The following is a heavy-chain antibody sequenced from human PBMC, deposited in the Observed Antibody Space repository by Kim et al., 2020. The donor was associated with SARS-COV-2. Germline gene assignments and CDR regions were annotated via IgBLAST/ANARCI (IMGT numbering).Heavy chain of an antibody. V-gene: IGHV3-9*01. D-gene: IGHD6-19*01. J-gene: IGHJ4*02. CDR3: AKDIAPRIAVAGN. Sequence: YADSVKGRFTISRDNAKNSLYLQMNSLRAEDTALYYCAKDIAPRIAVAGNWGQGTLVTVSS.